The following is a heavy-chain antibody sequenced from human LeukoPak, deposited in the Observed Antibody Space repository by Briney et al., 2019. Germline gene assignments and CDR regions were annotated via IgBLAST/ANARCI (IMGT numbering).Heavy chain of an antibody. CDR1: GFIFRSYA. D-gene: IGHD3-9*01. CDR2: ITGSGDST. J-gene: IGHJ4*02. V-gene: IGHV3-23*01. Sequence: GGSLRLSCAASGFIFRSYAMSWVRQAPGKGLEWVSAITGSGDSTYYADSVKGRFTISRDNSKNTLYVEMNTLRAEDTAVYYCAKWGDYDILTGYYVSDFWGQGTLVTVSS. CDR3: AKWGDYDILTGYYVSDF.